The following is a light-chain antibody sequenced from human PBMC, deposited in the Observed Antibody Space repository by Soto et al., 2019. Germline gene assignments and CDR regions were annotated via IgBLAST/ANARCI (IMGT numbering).Light chain of an antibody. CDR1: QSISGT. CDR2: GAS. Sequence: EILITHSPATLSVSPGGRATLSCRASQSISGTLAWYQQKPGQAPRLLIYGASTRATSFPARFSGSGSGTEFTLTISTLQSEDFAIYYCRHYNNWPPWTFGQGTKVDIK. V-gene: IGKV3-15*01. CDR3: RHYNNWPPWT. J-gene: IGKJ1*01.